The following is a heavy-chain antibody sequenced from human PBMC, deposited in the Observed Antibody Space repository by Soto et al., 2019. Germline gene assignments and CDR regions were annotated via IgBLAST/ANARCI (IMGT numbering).Heavy chain of an antibody. CDR1: GYTFTSYG. CDR3: ARNPWPSIYGDYGNYYYYGTDV. V-gene: IGHV1-18*01. Sequence: GASVKVSCKASGYTFTSYGISWVRQAPGQGLEWMGWISAYNGNTNYAQKFQGRVTITADESTSTAYMELSSLRSEDTAVYYCARNPWPSIYGDYGNYYYYGTDVWGQGTTVTVSS. D-gene: IGHD4-17*01. J-gene: IGHJ6*02. CDR2: ISAYNGNT.